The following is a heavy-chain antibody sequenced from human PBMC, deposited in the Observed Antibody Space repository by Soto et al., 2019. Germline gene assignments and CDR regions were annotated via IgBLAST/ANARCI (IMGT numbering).Heavy chain of an antibody. CDR2: IDPEDGET. CDR3: ARDFWRYYDFWSGYYSAFDI. D-gene: IGHD3-3*01. J-gene: IGHJ3*02. V-gene: IGHV1-24*01. Sequence: EASVKVSCKVSGYTLTELSMHWVRQAPGKGLEWMGGIDPEDGETNYAQKFQGRVTMTTDTSTSTAYMELRSLRSDDTAVYYCARDFWRYYDFWSGYYSAFDIWGQGTMVTVSS. CDR1: GYTLTELS.